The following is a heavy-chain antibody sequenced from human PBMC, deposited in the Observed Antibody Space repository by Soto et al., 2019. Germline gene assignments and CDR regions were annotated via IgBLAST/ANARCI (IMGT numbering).Heavy chain of an antibody. CDR2: INRSGST. D-gene: IGHD2-8*02. V-gene: IGHV4-34*01. J-gene: IGHJ4*02. CDR3: ARDKITGLFDY. Sequence: QVQLQQWGAGLLKPSETLSLTCAVYGGSLSGYYWTWIRQPPGTGLEWIGEINRSGSTNYNPSLKSRVTISVDTSKNQFSLKLTSVTAADTAVYYCARDKITGLFDYWGQGTLVTVSS. CDR1: GGSLSGYY.